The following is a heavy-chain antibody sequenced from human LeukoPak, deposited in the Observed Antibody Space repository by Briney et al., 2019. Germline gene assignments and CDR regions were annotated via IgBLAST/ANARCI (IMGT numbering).Heavy chain of an antibody. CDR3: ARVGAYTLNYMDV. J-gene: IGHJ6*03. CDR2: IIPIFGTA. Sequence: SSVKVSCKASGGTFSSYAISWVRQAPGQGLEWMGGIIPIFGTANYAQKFQGRVTITTDESKSTAYMELSSLRSEDTAGYYCARVGAYTLNYMDVWGKGTTVTVSS. CDR1: GGTFSSYA. D-gene: IGHD3-16*01. V-gene: IGHV1-69*05.